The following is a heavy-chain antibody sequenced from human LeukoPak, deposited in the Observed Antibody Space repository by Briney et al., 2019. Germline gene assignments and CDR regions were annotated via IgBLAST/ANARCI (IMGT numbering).Heavy chain of an antibody. V-gene: IGHV4-59*01. J-gene: IGHJ6*04. CDR2: IYYSGST. Sequence: SETLSLTCTVSGVSISSYYWSWIRQPPGKGLEWIGYIYYSGSTNYNPSLKSRVTISVDTSKNQFSLKLSSVTAADTAVYYCARDAGYYGSGSLDVWGKGTTVTVSS. CDR1: GVSISSYY. CDR3: ARDAGYYGSGSLDV. D-gene: IGHD3-10*01.